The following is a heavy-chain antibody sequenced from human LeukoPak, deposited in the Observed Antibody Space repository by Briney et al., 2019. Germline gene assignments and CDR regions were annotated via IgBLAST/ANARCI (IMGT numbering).Heavy chain of an antibody. D-gene: IGHD4-23*01. V-gene: IGHV3-48*01. CDR1: GFTFSSYG. Sequence: PGGSLRLSCAASGFTFSSYGMNWVRQAPGKGLEWVSYIRSTGSTIYYADSVKGRFTISRDNAKNSLYLQMNSLRAEDTAVYYCARDGGNRFDYWGQGTLVTVSS. CDR2: IRSTGSTI. J-gene: IGHJ4*02. CDR3: ARDGGNRFDY.